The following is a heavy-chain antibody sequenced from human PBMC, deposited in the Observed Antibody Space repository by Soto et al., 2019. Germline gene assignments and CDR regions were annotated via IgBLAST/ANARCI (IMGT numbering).Heavy chain of an antibody. CDR1: GFTFTGYY. J-gene: IGHJ5*02. CDR3: GRRGPKKTWFDP. CDR2: INIFSGGT. V-gene: IGHV1-2*02. Sequence: QVKLVQSGAEVKRPGASVKVSCKASGFTFTGYYIHWVRQAPGQGLEWMGWINIFSGGTNDAHKLHGRITLTRDTSITTTYMELSSLTSHDTAVYYCGRRGPKKTWFDPWGQVTLVTVSS.